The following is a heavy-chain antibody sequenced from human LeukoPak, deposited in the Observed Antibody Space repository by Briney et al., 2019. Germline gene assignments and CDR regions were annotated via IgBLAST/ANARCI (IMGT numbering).Heavy chain of an antibody. CDR1: GYTFTSYG. V-gene: IGHV1-18*01. CDR3: ARYSYCSSTSCLLFDY. J-gene: IGHJ4*02. CDR2: ISAYNGNT. D-gene: IGHD2-2*01. Sequence: HVASVKVSCKASGYTFTSYGISWVRQAPGQGLEWMGWISAYNGNTNYAQKLQGRVTMTTDTSTSTAYMELRSLGSDDTAVYYCARYSYCSSTSCLLFDYWGQGTLVTVSS.